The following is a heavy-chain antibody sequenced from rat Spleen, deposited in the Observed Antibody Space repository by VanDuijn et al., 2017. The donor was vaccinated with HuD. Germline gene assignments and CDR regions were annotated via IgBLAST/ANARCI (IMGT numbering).Heavy chain of an antibody. CDR2: IWGNGDT. CDR1: GFSLSSHG. D-gene: IGHD1-9*01. J-gene: IGHJ2*01. V-gene: IGHV2S61*01. CDR3: ARGRTYYGYDY. Sequence: QVQLKESGPGLVQPSQTLSLTCTVSGFSLSSHGVIWVRQPPGKGLEWMGVIWGNGDTNYTSALKSRLSISRDTSKSQVFLKVNNLQTEDTAMYFCARGRTYYGYDYWGQGVMVTVSS.